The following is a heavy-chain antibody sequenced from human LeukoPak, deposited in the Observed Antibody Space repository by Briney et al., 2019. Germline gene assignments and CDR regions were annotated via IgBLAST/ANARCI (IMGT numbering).Heavy chain of an antibody. CDR2: ISYSGST. CDR1: GGSISSYY. V-gene: IGHV4-59*01. D-gene: IGHD3-22*01. CDR3: AGEPRFDISGYLNWFDP. J-gene: IGHJ5*02. Sequence: SETLSLTCTVSGGSISSYYWRWIRQPPGKGLEWIACISYSGSTKYNPSLKSRVTISVDTSKNQLSLKLSSVTAADTAVYYCAGEPRFDISGYLNWFDPWGQGTLVTVSS.